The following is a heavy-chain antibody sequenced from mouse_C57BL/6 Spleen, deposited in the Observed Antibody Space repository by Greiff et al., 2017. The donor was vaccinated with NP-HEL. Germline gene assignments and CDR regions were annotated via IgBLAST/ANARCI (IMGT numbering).Heavy chain of an antibody. Sequence: VHVKQSGAELVRPGASVKLSCTASGFNIKDDYMHWVKQRPEQGLEWIGWIDPENGDTEYASKFQGKATITADTSSNTAYLQLSSLTSEDTAVYYCTTGATVPYWGQGTTLPVSS. V-gene: IGHV14-4*01. CDR3: TTGATVPY. D-gene: IGHD1-1*01. CDR1: GFNIKDDY. CDR2: IDPENGDT. J-gene: IGHJ2*01.